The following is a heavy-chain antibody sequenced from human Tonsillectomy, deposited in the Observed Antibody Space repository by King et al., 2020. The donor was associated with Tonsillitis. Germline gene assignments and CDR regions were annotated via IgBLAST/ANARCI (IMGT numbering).Heavy chain of an antibody. CDR3: AKGWVEMDA. D-gene: IGHD5-24*01. CDR2: ISGSAGGT. V-gene: IGHV3-23*04. J-gene: IGHJ4*02. Sequence: VQLVESGGGLVQPGGSLRLSCAASGFTFSRCAITWVRQAPGLLVAGVSAISGSAGGTYYADSVKGRFTISRDNSKNTLYLQMNSLRAEDTAVYYCAKGWVEMDAWGQGTLVTVSS. CDR1: GFTFSRCA.